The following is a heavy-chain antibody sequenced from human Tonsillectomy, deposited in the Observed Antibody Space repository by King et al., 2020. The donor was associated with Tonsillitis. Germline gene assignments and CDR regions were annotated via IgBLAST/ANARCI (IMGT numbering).Heavy chain of an antibody. V-gene: IGHV4-59*08. CDR2: IYYSGST. CDR1: GGSISSYY. D-gene: IGHD3-22*01. J-gene: IGHJ3*02. Sequence: VQLQESVPGLVKPSETLSLTCTVSGGSISSYYWSWIRQPPGKGLEWIGDIYYSGSTNYNPSLKSRVTISVDTSKNQLSLKLSSVTAADTAVNYCARHRYYDRSGIDAFDIWGQATMVTVSS. CDR3: ARHRYYDRSGIDAFDI.